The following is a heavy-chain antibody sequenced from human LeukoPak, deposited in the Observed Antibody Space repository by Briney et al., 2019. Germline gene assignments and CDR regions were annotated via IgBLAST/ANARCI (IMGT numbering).Heavy chain of an antibody. CDR2: IIPIFGTA. V-gene: IGHV1-69*13. CDR1: GYTFTSYY. CDR3: ARVVGEGLVYFDY. D-gene: IGHD3-10*01. Sequence: ASVKVSCKASGYTFTSYYMHWVRQAPGQGLEWMGGIIPIFGTANYAQKFQGRVTITADESTSTAYMELSSLRSEDTAVYYCARVVGEGLVYFDYWGQGTLVTVSS. J-gene: IGHJ4*02.